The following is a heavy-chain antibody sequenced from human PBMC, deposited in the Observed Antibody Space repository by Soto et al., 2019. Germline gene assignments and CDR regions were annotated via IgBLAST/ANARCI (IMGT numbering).Heavy chain of an antibody. CDR3: VRDGGIAARHYYGMDV. V-gene: IGHV3-72*01. Sequence: GASLRLSCATSAFTFSAHHIFWVRQAPGKGLECVGRSRNKANNYATEYAASVNGRFTISRDDSKNSLYLQMNSLKTEDKAVYYCVRDGGIAARHYYGMDVWGRGTTVTVSS. D-gene: IGHD6-6*01. CDR2: SRNKANNYAT. CDR1: AFTFSAHH. J-gene: IGHJ6*02.